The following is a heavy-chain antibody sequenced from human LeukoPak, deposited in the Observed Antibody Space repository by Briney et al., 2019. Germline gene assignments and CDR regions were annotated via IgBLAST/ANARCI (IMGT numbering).Heavy chain of an antibody. Sequence: AASVKVSCKASGYTFTGYYMHWVRQAPGQGLEWMGRINPNSGGTNYAQKFQGRVTMTRDTSISTAYMELSRLRSDDTAVYYCARAVPADYYGMDVWGQGTTVTVSS. CDR2: INPNSGGT. CDR1: GYTFTGYY. J-gene: IGHJ6*02. V-gene: IGHV1-2*06. CDR3: ARAVPADYYGMDV.